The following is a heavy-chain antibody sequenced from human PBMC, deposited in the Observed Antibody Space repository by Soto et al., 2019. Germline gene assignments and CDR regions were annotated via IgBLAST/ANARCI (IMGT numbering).Heavy chain of an antibody. CDR2: IKSKTDGGTT. CDR3: TTDLSTSSGWGFDY. J-gene: IGHJ4*02. CDR1: GFTFSNAW. V-gene: IGHV3-15*01. Sequence: GGSLRLSCAASGFTFSNAWMSWVRQAPGKGLEWVGRIKSKTDGGTTDYAAPVKGRFTISRDDSKNTLCLQMNSLKTEDTAVYYCTTDLSTSSGWGFDYWGQGTLVTVSS. D-gene: IGHD6-19*01.